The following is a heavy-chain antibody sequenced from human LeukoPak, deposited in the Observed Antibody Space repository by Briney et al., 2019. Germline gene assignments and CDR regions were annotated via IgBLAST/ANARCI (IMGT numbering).Heavy chain of an antibody. Sequence: GLEWIGYIYYSGSTYYNPSLKSRVTISVDTSKNQFSLKLSSVTAADTAVYYRARGVAMDVWGKGTTVTVSX. V-gene: IGHV4-31*02. CDR3: ARGVAMDV. J-gene: IGHJ6*04. CDR2: IYYSGST.